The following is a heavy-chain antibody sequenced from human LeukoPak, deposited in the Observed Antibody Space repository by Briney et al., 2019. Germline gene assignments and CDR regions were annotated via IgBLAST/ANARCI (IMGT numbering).Heavy chain of an antibody. CDR2: INHSGST. Sequence: PSETLSLTCAVYGGSFSGYYWSWIRQPPGKGLEWIGEINHSGSTNYNPSLKSRVTISVDTSKNQFSLKLSSVTAADTAVYYCARGARGYSYGPFDYWGQGTLVTVSS. D-gene: IGHD5-18*01. CDR3: ARGARGYSYGPFDY. CDR1: GGSFSGYY. J-gene: IGHJ4*02. V-gene: IGHV4-34*01.